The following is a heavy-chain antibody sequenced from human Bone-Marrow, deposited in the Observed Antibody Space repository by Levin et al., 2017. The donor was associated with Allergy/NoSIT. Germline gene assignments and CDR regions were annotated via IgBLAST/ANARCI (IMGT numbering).Heavy chain of an antibody. CDR1: GFTFRGYD. CDR3: ARAKSRLIDY. Sequence: GESLKISCAVSGFTFRGYDFHWVRQVPGKRLEWVAGIGTAGDTYHADSVKGRFTISRQNARSSSYLQMNRLRAGDTAVYFCARAKSRLIDYWGQGTLVSVSS. CDR2: IGTAGDT. V-gene: IGHV3-13*01. J-gene: IGHJ4*02.